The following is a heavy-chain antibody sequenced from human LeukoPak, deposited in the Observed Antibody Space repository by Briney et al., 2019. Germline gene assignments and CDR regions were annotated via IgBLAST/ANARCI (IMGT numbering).Heavy chain of an antibody. J-gene: IGHJ4*02. Sequence: RGSSVKVSCKASGGTFSSYAISWVRQAPGQGLEWMGGIIPIFGTANYAQKFQGRVTITADESTSTAYMELSSLRSEDTAVYYCARAGLEQNGWLQRPRDWGQGTLVTVSS. D-gene: IGHD5-24*01. CDR3: ARAGLEQNGWLQRPRD. V-gene: IGHV1-69*01. CDR1: GGTFSSYA. CDR2: IIPIFGTA.